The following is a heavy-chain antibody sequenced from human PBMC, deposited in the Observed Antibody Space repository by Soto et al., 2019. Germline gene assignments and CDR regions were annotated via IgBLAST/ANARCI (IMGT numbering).Heavy chain of an antibody. V-gene: IGHV7-4-1*01. CDR2: INTNTGNP. D-gene: IGHD3-10*01. CDR1: GYTFTSYA. J-gene: IGHJ5*02. CDR3: AREVVRGVIGGYNWFDP. Sequence: ASVKVSCKXSGYTFTSYAMNWVRQAPGQGLEWMGWINTNTGNPTYAQGFTGRFVFSLDTSVSTAYLQICSLKAEDTAVYYCAREVVRGVIGGYNWFDPWGQGTLVTVSS.